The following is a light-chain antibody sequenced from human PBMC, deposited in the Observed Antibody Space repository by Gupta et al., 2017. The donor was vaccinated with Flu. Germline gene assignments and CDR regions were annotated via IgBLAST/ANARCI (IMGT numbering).Light chain of an antibody. CDR3: ATWADSLNGPV. V-gene: IGLV1-44*01. J-gene: IGLJ3*02. CDR2: NDN. Sequence: QSLLTQPPSSSATPRQRVTISCSGSNSNIGSNTLSWYQQLSGAAPKLIIQNDNQRPSGVPVRFSCSKSGTSASPTISGLQSEDEGDVYCATWADSLNGPVFGGGTRLTVL. CDR1: NSNIGSNT.